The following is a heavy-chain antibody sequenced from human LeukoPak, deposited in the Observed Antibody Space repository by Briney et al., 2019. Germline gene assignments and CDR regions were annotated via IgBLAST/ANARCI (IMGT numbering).Heavy chain of an antibody. CDR1: GGSISSGDYY. J-gene: IGHJ3*02. V-gene: IGHV4-61*02. CDR3: AREPYYYDTSGSDAFDI. D-gene: IGHD3-22*01. Sequence: SETLSLTCTVSGGSISSGDYYWSWIRQPAGKGLEWIGRTYISGSTNHNPSLKSRVTMSLDTSKNQFSLKLSSVTAADTAVYYCAREPYYYDTSGSDAFDIWGQGTMVTVSS. CDR2: TYISGST.